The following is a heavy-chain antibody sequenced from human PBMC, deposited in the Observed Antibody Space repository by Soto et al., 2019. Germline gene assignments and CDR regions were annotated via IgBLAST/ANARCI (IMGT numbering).Heavy chain of an antibody. D-gene: IGHD6-6*01. J-gene: IGHJ6*03. CDR3: ARRARPDSYYMDV. V-gene: IGHV3-23*01. Sequence: GGSLRLSCAASGFTFSSYWMHWVRQAPGKGLEWVSAISGSGGSTYYADSVKGRFTISRDNSKNTVYLQMGSLRPEDMAVYYCARRARPDSYYMDVWGKGTTVTVSS. CDR2: ISGSGGST. CDR1: GFTFSSYW.